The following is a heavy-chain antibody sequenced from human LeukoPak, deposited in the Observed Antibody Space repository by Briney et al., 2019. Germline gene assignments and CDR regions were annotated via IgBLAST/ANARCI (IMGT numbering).Heavy chain of an antibody. V-gene: IGHV3-23*01. D-gene: IGHD6-13*01. CDR1: GFTFYNYP. J-gene: IGHJ5*02. CDR2: VSGSGDRT. CDR3: AKVWYPRQLVRFEDNWFDP. Sequence: PGGSLRLSCTASGFTFYNYPMTWVRQAPGKGPEWVSAVSGSGDRTIYADSVKGRFTISRDNAKNSLYLQMNSLRAEDTALYYCAKVWYPRQLVRFEDNWFDPWGQGTLVTVSS.